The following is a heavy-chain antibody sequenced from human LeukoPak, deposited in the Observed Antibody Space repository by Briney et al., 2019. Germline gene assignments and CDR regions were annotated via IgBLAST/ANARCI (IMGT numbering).Heavy chain of an antibody. D-gene: IGHD4-17*01. CDR2: FSGSVGST. CDR1: GFNFCSYA. V-gene: IGHV3-23*01. J-gene: IGHJ4*02. Sequence: GFLRISCAASGFNFCSYAMSWVRPAPGKGLEWVSAFSGSVGSTYYADSVKGRFTISRDNSKNTLYLQMNSLRAEDTAVYYCAKVLSLRSHFFDYWGQGTLVTVSS. CDR3: AKVLSLRSHFFDY.